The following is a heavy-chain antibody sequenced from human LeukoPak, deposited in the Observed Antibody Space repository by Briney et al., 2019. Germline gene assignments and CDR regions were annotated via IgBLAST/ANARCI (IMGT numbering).Heavy chain of an antibody. Sequence: GGSLRLSCAASGFTFSNAWMSWVRQAPGKGLEWVGRIKSKTDGGTTDYAAPVKGRFTISRDDSKNTLYLQMNSLKTEDTAVYYCTTASYYYDSSGYYRTFDYWGQGTLVTVSS. CDR2: IKSKTDGGTT. CDR3: TTASYYYDSSGYYRTFDY. D-gene: IGHD3-22*01. CDR1: GFTFSNAW. V-gene: IGHV3-15*01. J-gene: IGHJ4*02.